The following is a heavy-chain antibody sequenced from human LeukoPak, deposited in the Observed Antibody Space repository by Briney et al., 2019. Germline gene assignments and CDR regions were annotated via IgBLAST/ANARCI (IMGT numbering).Heavy chain of an antibody. Sequence: ASVKVSCKASGGTFSSYAISWVRQAPGQGLEWMGGIIPIFGTANYAQKFQGRVTITADEPTSTAYMELSGLRSEDTAVYYCAHIVVVPAAKDAFDIWGQGTMVTVSS. V-gene: IGHV1-69*13. D-gene: IGHD2-2*01. J-gene: IGHJ3*02. CDR3: AHIVVVPAAKDAFDI. CDR2: IIPIFGTA. CDR1: GGTFSSYA.